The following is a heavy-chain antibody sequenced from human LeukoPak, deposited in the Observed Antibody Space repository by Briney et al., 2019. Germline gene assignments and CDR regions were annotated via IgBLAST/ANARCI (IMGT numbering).Heavy chain of an antibody. V-gene: IGHV3-23*01. CDR3: AKPLEPMIVVVITMDY. D-gene: IGHD3-22*01. Sequence: GGSLRLSCAASGFSFSSYAMSWVRQAPGKGLERVTAISGSGGSTYYADSVKGRFTISRDNSKNTLYLQMNSLRAEDTAVYYCAKPLEPMIVVVITMDYWGQGTLVTVSS. CDR2: ISGSGGST. J-gene: IGHJ4*02. CDR1: GFSFSSYA.